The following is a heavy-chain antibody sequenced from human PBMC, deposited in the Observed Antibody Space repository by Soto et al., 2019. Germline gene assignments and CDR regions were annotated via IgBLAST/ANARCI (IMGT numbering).Heavy chain of an antibody. CDR1: GYTFTSYG. CDR3: ARDPYDSSGGYNWFDP. V-gene: IGHV1-18*01. Sequence: SCKASGYTFTSYGISWVRQAPGQGLEWMGWISAYNGNTNYAQKLQGRVTMTTDTSTSTAYMELRSLRSDDTAVYYCARDPYDSSGGYNWFDPWGQGTLVTVSS. D-gene: IGHD3-22*01. CDR2: ISAYNGNT. J-gene: IGHJ5*02.